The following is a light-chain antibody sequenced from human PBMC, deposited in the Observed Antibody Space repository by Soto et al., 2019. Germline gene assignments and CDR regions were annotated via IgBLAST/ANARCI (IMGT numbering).Light chain of an antibody. CDR3: QQYYSYKWT. CDR1: QGISSY. V-gene: IGKV1-8*01. J-gene: IGKJ1*01. Sequence: AIRMTQSPSSFSASTGDRVTITCRASQGISSYLAWYQQNPGKAPKLLIYAASTLQSGVPSRFSGSGSGTDFTLTISCLQSEDFATYYCQQYYSYKWTFGQGTKVEIK. CDR2: AAS.